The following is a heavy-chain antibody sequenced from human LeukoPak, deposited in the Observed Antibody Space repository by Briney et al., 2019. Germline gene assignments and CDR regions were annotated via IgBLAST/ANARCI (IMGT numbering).Heavy chain of an antibody. D-gene: IGHD6-19*01. V-gene: IGHV4-34*01. J-gene: IGHJ4*02. CDR2: INHSGRT. CDR1: GGPFSGYY. Sequence: SETLSLTCAVYGGPFSGYYWSWIRQSPGKGLEWIGEINHSGRTNYNPSLKSRVTISTDTSKSQFSLKMTSVTASDRAVYYCARRPTIAVAVYGPNFDFWGQGTLVTVSS. CDR3: ARRPTIAVAVYGPNFDF.